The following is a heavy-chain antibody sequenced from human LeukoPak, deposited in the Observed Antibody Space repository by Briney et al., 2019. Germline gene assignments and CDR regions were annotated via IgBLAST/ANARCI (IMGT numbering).Heavy chain of an antibody. J-gene: IGHJ4*02. CDR2: ISGSGGST. CDR3: AKVNSGSYFPYFDY. D-gene: IGHD1-26*01. Sequence: GGSLGLSCAASGFTFSSYAMSWVRQAPGKGLEWVSAISGSGGSTYYADSVKGRFTISRDNSKNTLYLQMNSLRAEDTAVYYCAKVNSGSYFPYFDYWGQGTLVTVSS. V-gene: IGHV3-23*01. CDR1: GFTFSSYA.